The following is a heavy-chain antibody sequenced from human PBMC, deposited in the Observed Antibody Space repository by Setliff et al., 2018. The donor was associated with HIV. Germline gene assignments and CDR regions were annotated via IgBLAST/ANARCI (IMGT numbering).Heavy chain of an antibody. J-gene: IGHJ3*02. CDR2: IISIFDKA. V-gene: IGHV1-69*13. CDR3: ARGGVRGYSYGEAFDI. CDR1: GGSFNTYA. D-gene: IGHD5-18*01. Sequence: SVKVSCKSSGGSFNTYAINWVRQAPGQGLEWMGGIISIFDKANYAQKFHGRLTITADDSTRTVYMELNRLGAGDTAVYYCARGGVRGYSYGEAFDIWGQGTLVTVS.